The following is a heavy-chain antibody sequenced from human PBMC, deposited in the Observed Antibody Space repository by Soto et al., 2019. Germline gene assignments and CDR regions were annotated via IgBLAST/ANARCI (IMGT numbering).Heavy chain of an antibody. Sequence: GGSLRLSCAASGFTFSSYSMNWVRQAPGKGLEWVSYISSSSSTIYYADSVKGRFTISRDNAKNSLYLQMNSLRAEDTAVYYCARDFQAATLTYYFDYWGQGTLVTVSS. CDR2: ISSSSSTI. J-gene: IGHJ4*02. D-gene: IGHD2-15*01. CDR3: ARDFQAATLTYYFDY. CDR1: GFTFSSYS. V-gene: IGHV3-48*01.